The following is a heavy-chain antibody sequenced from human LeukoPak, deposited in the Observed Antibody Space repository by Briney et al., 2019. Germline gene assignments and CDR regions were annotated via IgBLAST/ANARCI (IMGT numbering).Heavy chain of an antibody. V-gene: IGHV3-74*03. Sequence: PGGSLRLSCAASGFTFSSYWMHWVRQAPGKGLVWVSRINSDGSSTTYADSVKGRFTISRDNAKNTLYLQTNSLRAEDTAVYYCAELRSSAFDIWGQGIMVTVSS. D-gene: IGHD1-26*01. CDR1: GFTFSSYW. CDR3: AELRSSAFDI. J-gene: IGHJ3*02. CDR2: INSDGSST.